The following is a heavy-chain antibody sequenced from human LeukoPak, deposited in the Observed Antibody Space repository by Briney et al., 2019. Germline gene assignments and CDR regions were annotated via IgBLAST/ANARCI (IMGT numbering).Heavy chain of an antibody. CDR1: GFTFSSYG. J-gene: IGHJ3*02. CDR3: ARGMDVRAFDI. D-gene: IGHD2-2*03. Sequence: PGGSLRLSCAASGFTFSSYGMHWVRQAPGKGLEWVAVIWYDGSNKYYADSVKGRFTISRDNSKNTLYPQMNSLRAEDTAVYYCARGMDVRAFDIWGQGTMVTVSS. V-gene: IGHV3-33*01. CDR2: IWYDGSNK.